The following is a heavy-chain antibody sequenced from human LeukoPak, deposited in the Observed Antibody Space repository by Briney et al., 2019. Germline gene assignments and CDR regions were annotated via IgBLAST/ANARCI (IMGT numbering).Heavy chain of an antibody. CDR3: ARALSYSYGSMDF. CDR1: GLTFSSYS. CDR2: ISSGSKYI. J-gene: IGHJ4*02. V-gene: IGHV3-21*01. Sequence: PGGSLRLSSAASGLTFSSYSMNWVRQAPGKGLEWVSSISSGSKYIYNADSVKGRFTISRDNAKNSLYLQMNSLRAEDTAVYYCARALSYSYGSMDFWGQGTLVVVSS. D-gene: IGHD5-18*01.